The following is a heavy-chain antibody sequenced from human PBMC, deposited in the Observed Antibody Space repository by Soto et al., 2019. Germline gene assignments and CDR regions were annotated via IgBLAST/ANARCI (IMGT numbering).Heavy chain of an antibody. Sequence: QVQLQESGPGLVKPSDTLSLTCAVSGYSISSSNWWGWIRQPPGKGLEWIGYIYYSGTPYYNPSRQRGATWSEXTSKNQFSLKLTSVTAVDTAVYYCARREIEGPIDYWGQGTLVTVSS. J-gene: IGHJ4*02. CDR2: IYYSGTP. D-gene: IGHD1-26*01. V-gene: IGHV4-28*01. CDR1: GYSISSSNW. CDR3: ARREIEGPIDY.